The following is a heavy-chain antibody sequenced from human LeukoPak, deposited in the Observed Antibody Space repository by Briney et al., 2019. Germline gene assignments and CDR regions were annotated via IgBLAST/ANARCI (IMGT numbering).Heavy chain of an antibody. Sequence: GGSLGLSCAASGFTFSTYAMSWVRQAPGKGLEWISAISGSGGSTYYADSVRGRFTISRDNSKNTLFLQMNSLRAEDTAIYYCAKGSAAVRPYYFDYWGRGTLVTVSS. CDR3: AKGSAAVRPYYFDY. V-gene: IGHV3-23*01. J-gene: IGHJ4*02. D-gene: IGHD3-10*01. CDR2: ISGSGGST. CDR1: GFTFSTYA.